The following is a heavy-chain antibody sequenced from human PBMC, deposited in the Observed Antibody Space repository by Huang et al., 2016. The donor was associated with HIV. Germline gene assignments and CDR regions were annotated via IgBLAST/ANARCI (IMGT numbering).Heavy chain of an antibody. J-gene: IGHJ4*02. D-gene: IGHD2-21*02. CDR1: GYSFTNYW. Sequence: EVQLVQSEAEVKKPGESLKISCRGSGYSFTNYWIGWVRQRPGEGLEWMWVIYPADSDTRDSPSFQGQVTFSADKSTRTAYLQWSSLQASDTAIYYCARSEVLVTAVPFDHWGQGTLVTVSS. CDR2: IYPADSDT. CDR3: ARSEVLVTAVPFDH. V-gene: IGHV5-51*03.